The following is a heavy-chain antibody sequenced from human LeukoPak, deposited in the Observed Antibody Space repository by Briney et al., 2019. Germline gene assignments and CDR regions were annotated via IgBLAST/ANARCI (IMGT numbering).Heavy chain of an antibody. J-gene: IGHJ6*02. CDR2: INHSGST. V-gene: IGHV4-34*01. Sequence: SETLSLTCAVYGGSFSGYYWSWIRQPPGKGLEWIGEINHSGSTNYNPSLKSRVTISVDTSKNQFSLKLSSVTAADTAVYYCATRGRSGYYYGMDVWGQGTTVTVSS. CDR1: GGSFSGYY. D-gene: IGHD1-26*01. CDR3: ATRGRSGYYYGMDV.